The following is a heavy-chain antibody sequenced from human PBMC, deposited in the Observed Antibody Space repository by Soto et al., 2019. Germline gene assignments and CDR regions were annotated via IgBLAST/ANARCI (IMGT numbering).Heavy chain of an antibody. CDR3: AKVRRDFVLLSELGYFDY. CDR1: GFTFDSNG. CDR2: ISAGGGTT. Sequence: PGGYLKLSCAASGFTFDSNGMTWVRQVPGKGLEWVSAISAGGGTTYYADPVKGRFTISRDNSKNMLYLQMNSLRAEDTAVYYCAKVRRDFVLLSELGYFDYWGQGLPVTVS. D-gene: IGHD2-21*01. V-gene: IGHV3-23*01. J-gene: IGHJ4*02.